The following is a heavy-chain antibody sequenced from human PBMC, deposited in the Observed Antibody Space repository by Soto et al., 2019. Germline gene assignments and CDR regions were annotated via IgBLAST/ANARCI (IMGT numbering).Heavy chain of an antibody. CDR1: GYTFTSYG. D-gene: IGHD2-2*03. J-gene: IGHJ6*02. CDR2: ISAYNGNT. Sequence: QVQLVQSGAEVKKPGASVKVSCKASGYTFTSYGISWVRQAPGQGLEWMGWISAYNGNTNYAQKLQGRVTMTTDTSTSTAYMELSSLRSDDTAVYCCSRDGYCSSTSCPNKYYYYGMDVWGQGTTVTVSS. CDR3: SRDGYCSSTSCPNKYYYYGMDV. V-gene: IGHV1-18*01.